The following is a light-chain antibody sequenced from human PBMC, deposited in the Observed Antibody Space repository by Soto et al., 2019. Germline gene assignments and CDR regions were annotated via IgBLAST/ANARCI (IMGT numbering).Light chain of an antibody. V-gene: IGKV3-20*01. CDR2: GVS. J-gene: IGKJ1*01. CDR1: QSVSSNS. CDR3: QQYITTPLT. Sequence: EIVLTQSTGTLSLSPGEIPTLSCRLSQSVSSNSLAWYQHRPGQAPQVLMYGVSTRATGIQEKFRGSGSGSGTDVSLTISRVEPVDFSVYYCQQYITTPLTFVQGTKGDI.